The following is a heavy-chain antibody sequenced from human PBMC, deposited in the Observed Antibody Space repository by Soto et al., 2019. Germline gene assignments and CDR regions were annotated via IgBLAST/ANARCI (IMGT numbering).Heavy chain of an antibody. CDR1: GFIFSSYA. CDR2: VSGSGGTT. V-gene: IGHV3-23*01. CDR3: AKFFVETGGSSGWPWSFHY. Sequence: EVQLLESGGGLVQPGGSLRLSCAASGFIFSSYAMSWVRQAPGKGLEWVSAVSGSGGTTYYADSVKGRFTISRDNSKNTLFLQMNSLRAEDTAVYYCAKFFVETGGSSGWPWSFHYWGQGTLVTVSS. D-gene: IGHD6-25*01. J-gene: IGHJ4*02.